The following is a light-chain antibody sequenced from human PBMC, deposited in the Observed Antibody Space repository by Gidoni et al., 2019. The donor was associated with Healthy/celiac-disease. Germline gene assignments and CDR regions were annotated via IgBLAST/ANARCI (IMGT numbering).Light chain of an antibody. CDR1: QSVSSN. Sequence: EIVMTQSSATLSVSPGERATLSCRASQSVSSNLAWYQQKPGQAPRLLIYGASIRATGIPARFGGSGSETEFTLTISSLQSEDFAVYYCQQYNNWPLLTFGGGTKVEIK. CDR3: QQYNNWPLLT. CDR2: GAS. V-gene: IGKV3-15*01. J-gene: IGKJ4*01.